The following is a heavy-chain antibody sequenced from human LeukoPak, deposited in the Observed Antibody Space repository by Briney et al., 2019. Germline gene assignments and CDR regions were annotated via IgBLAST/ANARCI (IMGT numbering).Heavy chain of an antibody. CDR3: ARDYGGKFDF. J-gene: IGHJ6*02. V-gene: IGHV4-59*01. D-gene: IGHD4-17*01. CDR1: GGSISGYY. CDR2: ISSSGTT. Sequence: ASETLSLTCAVSGGSISGYYWSWIRQPPGKGLQWIGYISSSGTTNYNPSLKSRVTISVDTSKNQFSLKLSSVTAADAAVYYCARDYGGKFDFWGQGTTVTVSS.